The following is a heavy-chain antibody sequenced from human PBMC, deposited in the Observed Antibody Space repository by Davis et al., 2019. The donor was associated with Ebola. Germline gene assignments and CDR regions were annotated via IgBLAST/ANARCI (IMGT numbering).Heavy chain of an antibody. CDR2: ISGTGATT. D-gene: IGHD3-3*01. J-gene: IGHJ6*02. CDR3: AREILVTIFGVVSGGMDV. CDR1: GFSFDSYA. Sequence: GESLKISCATSGFSFDSYAMGWVRQAPGKGLEWVSVISGTGATTVYADSVKGRFTISRDNAKNSLYLQMNSLRDEDTAVYYCAREILVTIFGVVSGGMDVWGQGTTVTVSS. V-gene: IGHV3-23*01.